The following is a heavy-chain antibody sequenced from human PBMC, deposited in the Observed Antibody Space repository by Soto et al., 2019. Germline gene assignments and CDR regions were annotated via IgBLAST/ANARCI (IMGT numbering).Heavy chain of an antibody. CDR2: IDPSDSYT. CDR3: ARIPFGDEARPGYYFDY. Sequence: PGESLKISCKGSGYSFTSYWISWVRQMPGKGLEWMGRIDPSDSYTNYSPSFQGHVTISADKSISTAYLQWSSLKASDTAMYYCARIPFGDEARPGYYFDYCGQGPLVPVYS. D-gene: IGHD3-10*01. CDR1: GYSFTSYW. J-gene: IGHJ4*02. V-gene: IGHV5-10-1*01.